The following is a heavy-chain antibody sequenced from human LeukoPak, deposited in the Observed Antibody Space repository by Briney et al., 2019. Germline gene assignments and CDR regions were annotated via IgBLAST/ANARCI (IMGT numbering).Heavy chain of an antibody. CDR1: GFTFSSYA. J-gene: IGHJ4*02. CDR3: AKDAGYSSSWFLYYFDY. Sequence: SGGSLRLSCAASGFTFSSYAMHWVRQAPGKGLEWVAVISYDGSNKYYADSVKGRFTISRDNSKNTLYLQMNSLRAEDTAVYYCAKDAGYSSSWFLYYFDYWGQGTLVTVSS. CDR2: ISYDGSNK. V-gene: IGHV3-30-3*01. D-gene: IGHD6-13*01.